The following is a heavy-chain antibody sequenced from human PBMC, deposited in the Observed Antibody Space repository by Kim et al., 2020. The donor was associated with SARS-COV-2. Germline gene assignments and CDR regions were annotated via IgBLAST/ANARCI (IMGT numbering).Heavy chain of an antibody. CDR2: FDPEDGET. V-gene: IGHV1-24*01. CDR3: ATVLSGFDTIAAAGKANYYYYYMDV. CDR1: GYTLTELS. J-gene: IGHJ6*03. Sequence: ASVKVSCKVSGYTLTELSMHWVRQAPGKGLEWMGGFDPEDGETIYAQKFQGRVTMTEDTSTDTAYMELSSLRSEDTAVYYCATVLSGFDTIAAAGKANYYYYYMDVWGKGTTVTVSS. D-gene: IGHD6-13*01.